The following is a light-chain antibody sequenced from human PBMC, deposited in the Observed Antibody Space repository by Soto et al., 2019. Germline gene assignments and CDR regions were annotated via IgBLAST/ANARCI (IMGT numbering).Light chain of an antibody. V-gene: IGLV1-44*01. CDR1: SSNIGSHT. J-gene: IGLJ2*01. CDR2: SSN. Sequence: QSVLTQPPSASGTPGQRVTIPCSGSSSNIGSHTVNWYQQLPGTAPKLLVYSSNQRPSGVPDRFSGSKSGTSASLAISGLQSEDEADYDCAAWDGSLNGVVFGGGTKVTVL. CDR3: AAWDGSLNGVV.